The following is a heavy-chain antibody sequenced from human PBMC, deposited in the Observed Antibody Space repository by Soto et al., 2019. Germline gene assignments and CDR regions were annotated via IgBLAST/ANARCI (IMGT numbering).Heavy chain of an antibody. D-gene: IGHD2-21*02. Sequence: ELEGMGWISGYDGRPNFAQKVQDRVTMTTGTATSTVYMELRSLSSDDTAVYYCARKGDVPYYYSGMDVWGQGTTVTVYS. V-gene: IGHV1-18*01. CDR3: ARKGDVPYYYSGMDV. J-gene: IGHJ6*02. CDR2: ISGYDGRP.